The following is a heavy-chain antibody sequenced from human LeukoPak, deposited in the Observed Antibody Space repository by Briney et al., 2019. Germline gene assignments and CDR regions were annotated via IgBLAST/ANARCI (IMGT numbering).Heavy chain of an antibody. Sequence: ASVKVSCKASGYTFTGYYMHWVRQAPGQGLEWMGWINPNNAGTNYAQKFQGRVTMTRDTSITTAYMELSRLRSDDTAVYYCAKSRGYSYATDFDYWGQGTLVTVSS. CDR1: GYTFTGYY. CDR2: INPNNAGT. D-gene: IGHD5-18*01. CDR3: AKSRGYSYATDFDY. J-gene: IGHJ4*02. V-gene: IGHV1-2*02.